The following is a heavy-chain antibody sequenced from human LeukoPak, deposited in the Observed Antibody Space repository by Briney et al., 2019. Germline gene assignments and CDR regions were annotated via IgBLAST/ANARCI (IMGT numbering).Heavy chain of an antibody. J-gene: IGHJ4*02. D-gene: IGHD3-3*01. Sequence: ASVKVSCKVSVYTLTELSMHWVRQAPGKGLEWMGGFDPEDGETIYAQKFQGRVTMTEDTSTDTAYMELSSLRSEDTAVYYRATGTGECLFIMDYWGQGTLVTVSS. CDR1: VYTLTELS. CDR2: FDPEDGET. CDR3: ATGTGECLFIMDY. V-gene: IGHV1-24*01.